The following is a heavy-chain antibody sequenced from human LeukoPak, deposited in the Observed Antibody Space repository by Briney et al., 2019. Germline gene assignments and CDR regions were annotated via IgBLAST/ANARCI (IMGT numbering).Heavy chain of an antibody. V-gene: IGHV3-23*01. CDR3: AKAVAVAGLFDY. J-gene: IGHJ4*02. Sequence: GGSLRLSCAASGFTFSSYAMSWARQAPGNGLEWVSAISGSGGSTYYADSVKGRFTISRDNSKNTLYLQMNSLRAEDTAVYYCAKAVAVAGLFDYWGQGTLVTVSS. CDR1: GFTFSSYA. CDR2: ISGSGGST. D-gene: IGHD6-19*01.